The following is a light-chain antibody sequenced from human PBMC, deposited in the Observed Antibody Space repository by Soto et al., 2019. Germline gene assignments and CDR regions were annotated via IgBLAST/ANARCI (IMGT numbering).Light chain of an antibody. CDR3: ATWDDSLNGYV. J-gene: IGLJ1*01. CDR1: SSNIGSNT. V-gene: IGLV1-44*01. CDR2: SNS. Sequence: QTVVTQPPSASGTPGQRVTISCSGSSSNIGSNTVNWYQQLPGTAPKLLIYSNSLRPSGVPDRFSGSKSGTSASLAISGLQSEDEGDYYCATWDDSLNGYVFGTGTKLTVL.